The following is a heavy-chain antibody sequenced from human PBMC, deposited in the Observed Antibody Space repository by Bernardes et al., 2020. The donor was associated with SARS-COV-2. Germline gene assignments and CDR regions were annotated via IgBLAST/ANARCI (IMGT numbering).Heavy chain of an antibody. V-gene: IGHV4-34*01. CDR2: INHSGST. Sequence: SETLSLTCAVYGGSFSGYYWSWIRQPPGKGLEWIGEINHSGSTNYNPSLKSRVTISVDTSKNQFSLKLSSVTAADTAVYYCARGRAFDFWSGYYTGTRRNFDYWGQGTLVTVSS. D-gene: IGHD3-3*01. J-gene: IGHJ4*02. CDR3: ARGRAFDFWSGYYTGTRRNFDY. CDR1: GGSFSGYY.